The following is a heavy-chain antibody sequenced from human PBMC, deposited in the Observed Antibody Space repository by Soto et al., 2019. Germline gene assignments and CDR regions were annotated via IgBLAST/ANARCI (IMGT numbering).Heavy chain of an antibody. CDR1: GGSISSGGYY. Sequence: TLSLTCTVSGGSISSGGYYWSWIRQHPGKGLEWIGYIYYSGSTYYNPSLKSRVTISVDTSKKQFSLKLSSVTAADTAVYYCAREQHGHWPTFDPWGQGTLVTVSS. D-gene: IGHD6-13*01. J-gene: IGHJ5*02. CDR2: IYYSGST. CDR3: AREQHGHWPTFDP. V-gene: IGHV4-31*03.